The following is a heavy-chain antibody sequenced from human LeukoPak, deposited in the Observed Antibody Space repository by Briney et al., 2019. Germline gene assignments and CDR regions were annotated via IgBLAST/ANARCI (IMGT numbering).Heavy chain of an antibody. D-gene: IGHD3-22*01. CDR2: IWYDGSNK. V-gene: IGHV3-33*01. J-gene: IGHJ4*02. CDR3: ARDSSSGYKDY. CDR1: GFTFSSYG. Sequence: PGGSLRLSCAASGFTFSSYGMHRVRQAPGKGLEWVAVIWYDGSNKYYADSVKGRFTISRDNSKNTLYLQMNSLRAEDTAVYYCARDSSSGYKDYWGQGTLVTVSS.